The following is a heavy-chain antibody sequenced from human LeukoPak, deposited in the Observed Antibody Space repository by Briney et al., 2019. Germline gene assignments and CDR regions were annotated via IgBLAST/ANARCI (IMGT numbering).Heavy chain of an antibody. D-gene: IGHD1-26*01. V-gene: IGHV3-48*04. CDR3: AKDLGVGPTVDAFDI. J-gene: IGHJ3*02. CDR2: ISSSSSTI. Sequence: GGSLRLSCAASGFTFSSYSMNWVRQAPGKGLEWVSYISSSSSTIYYADSVKGRFTISRDNAKNSLYLQMNSLRAEDTAVYYCAKDLGVGPTVDAFDIWGQGTMLTVSS. CDR1: GFTFSSYS.